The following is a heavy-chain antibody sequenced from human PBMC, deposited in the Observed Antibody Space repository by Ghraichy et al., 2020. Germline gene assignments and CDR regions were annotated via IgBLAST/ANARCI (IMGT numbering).Heavy chain of an antibody. CDR3: GRYYSNFADY. J-gene: IGHJ4*02. CDR1: GYPFDNFG. V-gene: IGHV1-18*01. D-gene: IGHD4-11*01. CDR2: ISAYNRNT. Sequence: ASVKVSCKTSGYPFDNFGLGWVRQAPGQGLEWMGWISAYNRNTNFAPKFQGRLTMTIDTSTRTTYMELRSLKSDDPAMYYCGRYYSNFADYWGQGTLVTVSS.